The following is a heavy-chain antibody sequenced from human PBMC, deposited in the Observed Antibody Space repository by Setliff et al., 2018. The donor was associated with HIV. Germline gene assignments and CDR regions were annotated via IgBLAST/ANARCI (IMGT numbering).Heavy chain of an antibody. CDR2: ISGFNGNT. J-gene: IGHJ3*02. CDR1: GYFFNNYG. V-gene: IGHV1-18*01. CDR3: ARAGGFCNAATCLRGYDAFDI. Sequence: ASVKVSCKASGYFFNNYGIAWVRQAPGQGLEWMGWISGFNGNTNYAQILQCRVTVTTDTSTGTAYMELRSLRSDDTAVYYCARAGGFCNAATCLRGYDAFDIWGQGTTVTVSS. D-gene: IGHD2-15*01.